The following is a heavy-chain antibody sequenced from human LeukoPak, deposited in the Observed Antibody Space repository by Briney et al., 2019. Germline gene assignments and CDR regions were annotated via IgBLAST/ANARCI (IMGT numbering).Heavy chain of an antibody. CDR3: AREGTVSFDY. V-gene: IGHV1-46*01. CDR1: GYTFTRYY. Sequence: ASVKVSCKASGYTFTRYYIHWVRQAPGQGLEWMGIINPSGNSTSYAQKFQGRVTMTRGTSTSTVYMELSSLRSEDTAVYYCAREGTVSFDYWGQGTLVTASS. CDR2: INPSGNST. J-gene: IGHJ4*02. D-gene: IGHD3/OR15-3a*01.